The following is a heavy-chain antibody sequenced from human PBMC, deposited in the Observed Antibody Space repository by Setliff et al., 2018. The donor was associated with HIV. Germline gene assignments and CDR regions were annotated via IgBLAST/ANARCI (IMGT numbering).Heavy chain of an antibody. J-gene: IGHJ3*02. V-gene: IGHV1-18*01. CDR2: ISPYSRIT. CDR3: ARDYLHVFDI. CDR1: GYTFINYG. Sequence: GASVKVSCKTSGYTFINYGIHWVRQAPGQGLEWIGWISPYSRITNYAPKFRDRVTMTTETSTNTAYLEVRSLSSDDTAVYYCARDYLHVFDIWGQGTMVTVSS.